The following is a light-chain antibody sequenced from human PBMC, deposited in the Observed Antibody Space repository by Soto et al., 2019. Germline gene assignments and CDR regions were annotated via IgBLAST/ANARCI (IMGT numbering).Light chain of an antibody. Sequence: EIVLTQSPGTLSLSPGERATISCRASQSVSSSYLAWYQQKPGQAPRLLIYGASSRATGIPDRFSGSGSGTDITLTISRLEPEDFAVYYCQQYGSSPRTFGQGTKVDIK. CDR1: QSVSSSY. CDR2: GAS. V-gene: IGKV3-20*01. CDR3: QQYGSSPRT. J-gene: IGKJ1*01.